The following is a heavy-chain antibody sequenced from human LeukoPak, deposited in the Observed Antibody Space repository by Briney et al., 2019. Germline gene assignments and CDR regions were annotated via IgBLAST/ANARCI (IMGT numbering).Heavy chain of an antibody. CDR3: ARGSGWVIDY. CDR2: ISSSSSTI. CDR1: GFTFSSYS. Sequence: PGGSLRLSCAASGFTFSSYSMNWVRQAPGKGLEWVSYISSSSSTIYYADSVKGRFTISRDNAKNSLYLQMNSLRAEDTAVYYCARGSGWVIDYWGQGTLVTVSS. D-gene: IGHD6-19*01. J-gene: IGHJ4*02. V-gene: IGHV3-48*04.